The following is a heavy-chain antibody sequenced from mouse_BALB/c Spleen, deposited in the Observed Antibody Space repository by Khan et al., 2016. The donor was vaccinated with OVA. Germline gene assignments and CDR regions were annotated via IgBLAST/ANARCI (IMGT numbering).Heavy chain of an antibody. CDR3: ARRGLRWDFDY. J-gene: IGHJ2*01. Sequence: VQLQESGAELAPPGASVKMSCKASGYTFINYWILWVKQRPGPGLEWIGYINPSTGYTAYNQNFKDKATLTADKSSSTAYMQLSSLTSEDSAVYYCARRGLRWDFDYWGQGTTLTVSS. CDR2: INPSTGYT. CDR1: GYTFINYW. V-gene: IGHV1-4*01. D-gene: IGHD1-1*01.